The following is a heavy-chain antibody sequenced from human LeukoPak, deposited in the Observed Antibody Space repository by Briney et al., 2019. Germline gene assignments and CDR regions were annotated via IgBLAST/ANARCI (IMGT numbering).Heavy chain of an antibody. D-gene: IGHD2-15*01. CDR2: IYTSGST. V-gene: IGHV4-4*07. CDR3: AREVVVVAATLSNYFDY. CDR1: GGSISSYY. J-gene: IGHJ4*02. Sequence: SETLSLTCTVSGGSISSYYWSWIRQPAGKGLEWIGRIYTSGSTNYNPSHKSRVTMSVDTSKNQFSLKLSSVTAADTAVYYCAREVVVVAATLSNYFDYWGQGTLVTVSS.